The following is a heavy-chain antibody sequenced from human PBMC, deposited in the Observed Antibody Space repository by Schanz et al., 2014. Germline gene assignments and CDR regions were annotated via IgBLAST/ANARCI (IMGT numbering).Heavy chain of an antibody. D-gene: IGHD5-18*01. CDR3: ARARGYNYGLFDY. V-gene: IGHV4-31*03. CDR1: AGFLNSGPYS. J-gene: IGHJ4*01. CDR2: IHHIGST. Sequence: QVQLQESGPGLVKPSETLILTCNVSAGFLNSGPYSWSWVRQHPGKGLEWIGGIHHIGSTYHNPSLRSRLTMSLDTSRNHFSLRLTSVSAADTAVYYCARARGYNYGLFDYWGLGTLVTVSS.